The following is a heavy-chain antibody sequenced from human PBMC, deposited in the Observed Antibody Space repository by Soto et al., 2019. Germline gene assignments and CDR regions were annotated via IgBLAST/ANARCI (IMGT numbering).Heavy chain of an antibody. J-gene: IGHJ4*02. V-gene: IGHV3-23*01. CDR1: GFTFTRYS. D-gene: IGHD2-15*01. Sequence: GGSLRLSCAASGFTFTRYSMNWVRQGPGKGLEWVAVVSIGGSTHYADSVRGRFTISRDNSKNTLSLQMNSLTAEDTAVYFCAKRRGAGGHFDYWGQGALVTVSS. CDR2: VSIGGST. CDR3: AKRRGAGGHFDY.